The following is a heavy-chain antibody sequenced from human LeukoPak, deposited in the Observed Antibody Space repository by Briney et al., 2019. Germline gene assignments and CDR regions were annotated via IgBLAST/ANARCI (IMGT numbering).Heavy chain of an antibody. CDR1: GFTFSSYW. D-gene: IGHD6-19*01. J-gene: IGHJ4*02. CDR3: AKDSRHGSGWSLGPFDY. V-gene: IGHV3-9*01. Sequence: GGSLRLSCAASGFTFSSYWMSWVRQAPGKGLEWVSGISWNSGSIGYADSVKGRFTISRDNAKNSLYLQMNSLRAEDTALYYCAKDSRHGSGWSLGPFDYWGQGTLVTVSS. CDR2: ISWNSGSI.